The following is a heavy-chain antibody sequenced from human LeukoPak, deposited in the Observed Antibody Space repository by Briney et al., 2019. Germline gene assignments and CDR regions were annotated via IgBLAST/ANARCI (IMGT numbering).Heavy chain of an antibody. Sequence: SETLSLTCTVSGGSISSSSYYWGWIRQPPGRGLEWIGSIYYSGSTYYNPSLKSRVTISVDTSKNQFSLKLSSVTAADTAVYYCAGRYYDFWSGSKEVFDYWGQGTLVTVSS. CDR3: AGRYYDFWSGSKEVFDY. CDR2: IYYSGST. D-gene: IGHD3-3*01. CDR1: GGSISSSSYY. J-gene: IGHJ4*02. V-gene: IGHV4-39*01.